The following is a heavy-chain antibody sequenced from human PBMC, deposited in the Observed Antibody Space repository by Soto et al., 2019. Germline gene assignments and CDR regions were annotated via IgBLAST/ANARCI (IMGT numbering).Heavy chain of an antibody. CDR2: INAANGNT. Sequence: ASVKVSCKASGYTFTSYAMHWVRQAPGQRLEWMGWINAANGNTKYSQKFQGRVTITRDTSTSTAYMELRSLRSDDTAVYYCAREWLRDSGSYMNYYYYGLDVWGQGTTVTVSS. CDR3: AREWLRDSGSYMNYYYYGLDV. CDR1: GYTFTSYA. V-gene: IGHV1-3*01. J-gene: IGHJ6*02. D-gene: IGHD3-10*01.